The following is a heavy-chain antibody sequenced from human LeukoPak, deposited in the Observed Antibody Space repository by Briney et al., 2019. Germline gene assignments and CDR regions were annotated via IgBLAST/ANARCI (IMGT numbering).Heavy chain of an antibody. Sequence: GGSLRLSCTASGFTFGDYAMSWFRQAPGKGLEWVGFIRSKAYGGTTEYAASVKGRFTIPRDDSKSIAYLQMNSLKTEDTAVYYCTRDKEGYSSSWYVDYWGQGTLVTVSS. J-gene: IGHJ4*02. CDR3: TRDKEGYSSSWYVDY. V-gene: IGHV3-49*03. CDR1: GFTFGDYA. D-gene: IGHD6-13*01. CDR2: IRSKAYGGTT.